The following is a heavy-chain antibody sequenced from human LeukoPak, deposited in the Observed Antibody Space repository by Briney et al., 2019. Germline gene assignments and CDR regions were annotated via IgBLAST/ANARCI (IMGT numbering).Heavy chain of an antibody. CDR1: GDSVSSNSAA. CDR2: TYYRSKWYN. V-gene: IGHV6-1*01. Sequence: SQTLSLTCALSGDSVSSNSAAWDWVRQSPSRGLEWLGRTYYRSKWYNDYAVSVKSRITINPDTSKNQFSLQLNSVTPEDTAVYYCARDRYYGSGREDWFDPWGQGTLVTVSS. J-gene: IGHJ5*02. D-gene: IGHD3-10*01. CDR3: ARDRYYGSGREDWFDP.